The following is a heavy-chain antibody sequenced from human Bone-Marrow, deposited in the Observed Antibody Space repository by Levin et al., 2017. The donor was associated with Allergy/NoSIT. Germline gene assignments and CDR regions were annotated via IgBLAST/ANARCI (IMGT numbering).Heavy chain of an antibody. CDR1: GITFSYYD. D-gene: IGHD7-27*01. CDR3: AKQGSLGPYYFDY. CDR2: VLNDGDKK. Sequence: QSGESLKISCEVSGITFSYYDMHWVRQAPGKGLEWVAVVLNDGDKKYYEVPVMGRFSISRDNSKNTLYLQMNSLRPEDTAVYYCAKQGSLGPYYFDYWGQGTLVTVSS. J-gene: IGHJ4*02. V-gene: IGHV3-30*18.